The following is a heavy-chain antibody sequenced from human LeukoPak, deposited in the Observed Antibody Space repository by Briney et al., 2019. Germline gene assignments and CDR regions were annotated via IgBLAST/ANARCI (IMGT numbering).Heavy chain of an antibody. CDR1: GGSVSSGSYY. J-gene: IGHJ5*02. Sequence: SETLSLTCTVSGGSVSSGSYYWSWIRQPPGKGLEWIGYIYYSGSTNYNPSLKSRVTISVDTSKNQFSLKLSSVTAADTAVYYCARGRAFNSGAFDPWGQGSLVTVSS. CDR3: ARGRAFNSGAFDP. V-gene: IGHV4-61*01. D-gene: IGHD1-26*01. CDR2: IYYSGST.